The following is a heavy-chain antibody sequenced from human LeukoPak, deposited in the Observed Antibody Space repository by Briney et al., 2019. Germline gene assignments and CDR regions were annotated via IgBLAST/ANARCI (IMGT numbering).Heavy chain of an antibody. CDR2: ISSSGSTI. V-gene: IGHV3-48*03. CDR3: ARDTHYYGSGSYYNSIDY. J-gene: IGHJ4*02. Sequence: GGSLRLSCAASGFTFSSYEMNWVRQAPGKGLEWVSYISSSGSTIYYADSVKGRFTISRDNAKNSLYLQMNSLRAEDTAVYYCARDTHYYGSGSYYNSIDYWGQGTLVTVSS. CDR1: GFTFSSYE. D-gene: IGHD3-10*01.